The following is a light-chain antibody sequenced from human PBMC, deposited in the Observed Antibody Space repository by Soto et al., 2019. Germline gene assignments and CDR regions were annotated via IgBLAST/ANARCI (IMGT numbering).Light chain of an antibody. CDR1: QSIGSW. CDR3: QQYNTYSWT. Sequence: DIQMTQSPSTLSASVGYRVTITCRASQSIGSWLAWYQQISGRAPNLLIYDASSLQSGVPSRFSGSGSGTEFTLTISSLQPDDFATYYCQQYNTYSWTFGQGTKVDIK. V-gene: IGKV1-5*01. J-gene: IGKJ1*01. CDR2: DAS.